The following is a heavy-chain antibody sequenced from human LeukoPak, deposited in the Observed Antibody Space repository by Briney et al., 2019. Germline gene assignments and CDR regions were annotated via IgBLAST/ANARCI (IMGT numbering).Heavy chain of an antibody. CDR1: GFTFSSYW. J-gene: IGHJ4*02. Sequence: PGGSLRLSCAASGFTFSSYWMSWVRQAPGKGLEWVASIKQDGSETYYVDSVKGRFTISRDNSKNTLYLQMNSLRAEDTAVYYCARDRSEAGSCLDYWGQGTLVTVSS. CDR2: IKQDGSET. D-gene: IGHD2-15*01. V-gene: IGHV3-7*01. CDR3: ARDRSEAGSCLDY.